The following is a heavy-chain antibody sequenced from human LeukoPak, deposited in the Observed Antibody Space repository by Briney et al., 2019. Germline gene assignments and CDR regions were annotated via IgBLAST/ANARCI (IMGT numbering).Heavy chain of an antibody. J-gene: IGHJ4*02. CDR2: ISSSSSYI. CDR3: ARAMTTVTTYYY. D-gene: IGHD4-17*01. CDR1: GFTFSSYS. Sequence: PGGSLRLSCAASGFTFSSYSMNWVRQAPGKGLEWVSSISSSSSYIYYADSVKGRFTISRDNAKNSLYLQMNSLRAEDTAVYYCARAMTTVTTYYYWGQGTLVTASS. V-gene: IGHV3-21*01.